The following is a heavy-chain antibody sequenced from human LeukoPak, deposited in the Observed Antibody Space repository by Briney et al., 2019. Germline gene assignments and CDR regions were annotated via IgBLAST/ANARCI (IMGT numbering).Heavy chain of an antibody. V-gene: IGHV3-7*04. CDR3: ASDREYYYGSGSFDY. CDR2: IKQDGSEK. Sequence: SGRSLRLSCAASGFTFSSYWMSWVRQAPGKGLEWVANIKQDGSEKYYVDSVKGRFTISRDNAKNSLYLQMNSLRAEDTAVYYCASDREYYYGSGSFDYWGQGTLVTVSS. CDR1: GFTFSSYW. D-gene: IGHD3-10*01. J-gene: IGHJ4*02.